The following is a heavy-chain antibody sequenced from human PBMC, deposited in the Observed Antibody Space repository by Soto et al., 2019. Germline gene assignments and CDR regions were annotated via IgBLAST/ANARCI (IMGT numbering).Heavy chain of an antibody. CDR1: GFPFTSYG. D-gene: IGHD3-10*01. CDR2: ISYDGSNK. V-gene: IGHV3-30*03. Sequence: QVQLVESGGGVVQPGRSLRLSCAASGFPFTSYGMHWVREGPGKGLEWLAVISYDGSNKFYADSVKGRFTISRDNSNNTLYLQMNSLRPEDTALYVCVGGKSSFDYLGQGTLVIVSS. CDR3: VGGKSSFDY. J-gene: IGHJ4*02.